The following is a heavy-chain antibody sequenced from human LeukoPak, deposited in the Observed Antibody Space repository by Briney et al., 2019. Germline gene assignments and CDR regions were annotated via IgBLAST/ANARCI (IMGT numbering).Heavy chain of an antibody. CDR3: ARDAKYYYGSRTYFFFEY. D-gene: IGHD3-10*01. V-gene: IGHV4-4*07. Sequence: SETLSLTCSVSGGSFSTYYWSWIRQPAGKGLEWIGHIYADKTSDYNPSLKSRVTMSIDTSRNQFSLKLSSVTAADTAVYYCARDAKYYYGSRTYFFFEYWGQGTLLSVSS. J-gene: IGHJ4*02. CDR2: IYADKTS. CDR1: GGSFSTYY.